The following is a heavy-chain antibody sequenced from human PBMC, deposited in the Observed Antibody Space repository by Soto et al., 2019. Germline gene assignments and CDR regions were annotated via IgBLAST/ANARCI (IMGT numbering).Heavy chain of an antibody. J-gene: IGHJ6*02. Sequence: SVKVSCNTSGDNFKKNFFTWVRQAPGQGLEWMGGTIPALGKTHYIEKFQGRVTITVDDATRTVYMEVRDLTPEDTAIYYCARGPFRPSAMDVWGQGTTVTVSS. D-gene: IGHD3-10*01. CDR2: TIPALGKT. V-gene: IGHV1-69*10. CDR1: GDNFKKNF. CDR3: ARGPFRPSAMDV.